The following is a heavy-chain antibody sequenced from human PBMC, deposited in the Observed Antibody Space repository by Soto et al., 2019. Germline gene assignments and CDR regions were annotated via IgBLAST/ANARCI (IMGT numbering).Heavy chain of an antibody. V-gene: IGHV4-34*01. CDR3: ASSFFQWAGDLFDV. Sequence: SETMSLTCAVHGGSFRCYYWDCIRQPPGTGLEWIGEVNHGGTSNYNPSLKSRAIISVDTSKNQFSLKLTSVTAEDTALYFCASSFFQWAGDLFDV. CDR2: VNHGGTS. CDR1: GGSFRCYY. J-gene: IGHJ3*01. D-gene: IGHD3-10*01.